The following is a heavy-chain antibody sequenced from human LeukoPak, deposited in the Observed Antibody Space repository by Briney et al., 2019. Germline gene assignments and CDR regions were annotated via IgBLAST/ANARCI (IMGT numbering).Heavy chain of an antibody. D-gene: IGHD6-6*01. CDR3: ARGDDSYSSSSKSWFDY. CDR1: GGTFSSYA. V-gene: IGHV1-69*05. CDR2: IIPIFGTA. Sequence: ASVKVSCKASGGTFSSYAISWVRQAPGQGLEWMGGIIPIFGTANYAQKFQGRVTITTDESTSTASMELSSLRSEDTAVYYCARGDDSYSSSSKSWFDYWGRGTLVTVSS. J-gene: IGHJ4*02.